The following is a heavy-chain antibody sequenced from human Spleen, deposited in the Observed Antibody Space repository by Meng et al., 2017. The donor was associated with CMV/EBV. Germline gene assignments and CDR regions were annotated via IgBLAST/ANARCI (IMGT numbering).Heavy chain of an antibody. CDR3: ARDLLYCSSTSCSSGGGWGY. D-gene: IGHD2-2*01. CDR2: IYYSGST. Sequence: SETLSLTCTVSGGSMSSYYWSWIRQPPGKGLEWIGYIYYSGSTNYNPSLKSRVTISVDTSKNQFSLQLRSVTAADTAVYYCARDLLYCSSTSCSSGGGWGYWGQGTLVTVSS. CDR1: GGSMSSYY. V-gene: IGHV4-59*01. J-gene: IGHJ4*02.